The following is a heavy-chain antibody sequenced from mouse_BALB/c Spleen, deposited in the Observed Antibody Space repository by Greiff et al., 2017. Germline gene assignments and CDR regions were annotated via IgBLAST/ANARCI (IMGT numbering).Heavy chain of an antibody. J-gene: IGHJ4*01. V-gene: IGHV5-4*02. CDR2: ISDGGSYT. CDR1: GFTFSDYY. CDR3: ARDQGLRLHAMDY. D-gene: IGHD1-2*01. Sequence: EVQGVESGGGLVKPGGSLKLSCAASGFTFSDYYMYWVRQTPEKRLEWVATISDGGSYTYYPDSVKGRFTISRDSAKNNLYLQMSSLKSEDTAMYYCARDQGLRLHAMDYWGQGTSVTVSS.